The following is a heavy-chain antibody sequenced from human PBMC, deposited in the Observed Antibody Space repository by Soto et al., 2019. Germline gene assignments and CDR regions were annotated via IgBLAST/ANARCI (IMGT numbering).Heavy chain of an antibody. J-gene: IGHJ6*02. CDR1: GGTFSSYA. V-gene: IGHV1-69*13. Sequence: SVKVSCKASGGTFSSYAISWVRQAPGQGLEWMGGIIPIFGTANYAQKFQGRVTITADESTSTAYMELSSLRSEDTAVYYCAGAGQAYYGMDVWGQGTTVTVSS. CDR3: AGAGQAYYGMDV. CDR2: IIPIFGTA.